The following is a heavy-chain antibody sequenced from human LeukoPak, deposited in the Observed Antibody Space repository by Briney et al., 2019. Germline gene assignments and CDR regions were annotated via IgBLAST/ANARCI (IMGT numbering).Heavy chain of an antibody. V-gene: IGHV1-2*02. D-gene: IGHD6-13*01. Sequence: GASVKVSCKASGYTFTGYYMHWVRQAPGQGLEWMGWFNPNSGGTNYAQKFQGRVTMTRDTSISTAYMELSRLRSDDTAVYYCARGERSSSWYFFWFDPWGQGTLVTVSS. CDR1: GYTFTGYY. CDR2: FNPNSGGT. J-gene: IGHJ5*02. CDR3: ARGERSSSWYFFWFDP.